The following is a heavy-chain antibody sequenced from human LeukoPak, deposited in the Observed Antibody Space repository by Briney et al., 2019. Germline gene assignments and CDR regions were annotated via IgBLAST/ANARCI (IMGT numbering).Heavy chain of an antibody. CDR2: VYDDGREA. D-gene: IGHD6-19*01. J-gene: IGHJ4*02. CDR1: GFSFRSCH. V-gene: IGHV3-33*01. CDR3: VRDPRDGAWFLAY. Sequence: PGGSLRLSCAASGFSFRSCHIHWVRQAPGKGLEWLAVVYDDGREAQNGDAVKGRFTISRDNSKNTAYLQMNSLSADDTAVYYCVRDPRDGAWFLAYWGLGTLVTVSS.